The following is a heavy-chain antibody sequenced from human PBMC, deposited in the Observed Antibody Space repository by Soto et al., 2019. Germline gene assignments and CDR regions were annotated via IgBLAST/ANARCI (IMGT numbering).Heavy chain of an antibody. Sequence: QVQLVQSGAEVKKPGSSVKVSCKASGGTFSNYVVNWVRQAPGQGLEWMGRIIPISGAANYAQKIQGRVTTTAEKSTSTSYMELSSLRSEDTAVYYCARDMTTTVVPSFDSWGKGPLVTVSS. J-gene: IGHJ4*02. CDR1: GGTFSNYV. D-gene: IGHD1-1*01. CDR3: ARDMTTTVVPSFDS. CDR2: IIPISGAA. V-gene: IGHV1-69*06.